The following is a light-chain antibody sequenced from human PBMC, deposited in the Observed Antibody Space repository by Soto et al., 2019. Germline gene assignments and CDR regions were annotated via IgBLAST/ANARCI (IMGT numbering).Light chain of an antibody. Sequence: DIQMTQSPSSLSASVGDRVTITCRASQSISSYLNWYQQKPGKAPKLLIYAASSLQSGVPSRFSGSGSGTDFTLTISSLQPEDFATYYCQQSYSNPRTFGQGTKADIK. CDR1: QSISSY. J-gene: IGKJ1*01. V-gene: IGKV1-39*01. CDR2: AAS. CDR3: QQSYSNPRT.